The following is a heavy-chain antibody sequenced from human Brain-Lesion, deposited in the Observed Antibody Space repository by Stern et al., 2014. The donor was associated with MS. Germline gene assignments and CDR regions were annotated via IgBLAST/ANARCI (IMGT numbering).Heavy chain of an antibody. CDR1: GFTFDDYA. D-gene: IGHD1-14*01. V-gene: IGHV3-9*01. CDR2: ISWNSGPI. Sequence: VQLVESGGDLVQPGRSLRLSCAAFGFTFDDYAMHWVRQAPGKGLERVAGISWNSGPIGYADSVKGRFTTSRDNAYSSLYLQMNSLRPEDTALYYCARDITGSSAYFAYGGQGTRGTVAA. J-gene: IGHJ4*02. CDR3: ARDITGSSAYFAY.